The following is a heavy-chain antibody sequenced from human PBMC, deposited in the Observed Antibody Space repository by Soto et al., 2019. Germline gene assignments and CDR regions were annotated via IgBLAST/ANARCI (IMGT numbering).Heavy chain of an antibody. CDR3: ARDQLYYDSSGFDAYYYYGMDV. CDR2: IYYSGST. Sequence: PSETLSLTCTVSGGSISSGGYYWSWIRQHPGKGLEWIGYIYYSGSTYYNPSLKSRVTISVDTSKNQFSLKLSSVTAADTAVYYCARDQLYYDSSGFDAYYYYGMDVWGQGTTVTVSS. V-gene: IGHV4-31*03. CDR1: GGSISSGGYY. D-gene: IGHD3-22*01. J-gene: IGHJ6*02.